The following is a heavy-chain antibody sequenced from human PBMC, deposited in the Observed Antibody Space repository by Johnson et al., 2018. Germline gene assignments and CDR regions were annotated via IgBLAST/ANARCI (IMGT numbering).Heavy chain of an antibody. CDR2: IRWDGGDI. J-gene: IGHJ6*02. Sequence: VQLVESGGGLVQPGGSLRLSCEGSGLTFSNHWMSWVRQAPGKGLEWVAYIRWDGGDIYYVDSVKGRFTISRDNAKNSLYLQMNSLRAEDTARYYCARGHYGLDVWGQGTTVTVSS. CDR3: ARGHYGLDV. CDR1: GLTFSNHW. V-gene: IGHV3-7*01.